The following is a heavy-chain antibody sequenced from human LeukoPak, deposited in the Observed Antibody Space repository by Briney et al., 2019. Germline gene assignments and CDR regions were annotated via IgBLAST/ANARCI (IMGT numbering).Heavy chain of an antibody. CDR3: ARDGVLSYCTNGVCLDY. Sequence: PGGSLQLSCAAPGFPFSSNSMNWARRAPGKGREGVSSISGSSTYIYYADSVKGRFTISRDNAKNSLYLQMNSLRAEDTAVYYCARDGVLSYCTNGVCLDYWGQGTLVTVSS. V-gene: IGHV3-21*01. CDR2: ISGSSTYI. CDR1: GFPFSSNS. D-gene: IGHD2-8*01. J-gene: IGHJ4*02.